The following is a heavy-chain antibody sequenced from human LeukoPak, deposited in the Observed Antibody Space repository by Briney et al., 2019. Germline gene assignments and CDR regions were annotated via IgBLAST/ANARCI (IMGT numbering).Heavy chain of an antibody. V-gene: IGHV1-8*01. CDR3: ARDETGYTSDY. Sequence: GASVKVSCKTSGYSFTHFHINWVRQATGQGLEWMGWISPNSGVTAYAWDFQGRVTMTRDTSISTAYMELTNLRSDDTAVYYCARDETGYTSDYWGQGTLVTVSS. CDR1: GYSFTHFH. D-gene: IGHD5-12*01. CDR2: ISPNSGVT. J-gene: IGHJ4*02.